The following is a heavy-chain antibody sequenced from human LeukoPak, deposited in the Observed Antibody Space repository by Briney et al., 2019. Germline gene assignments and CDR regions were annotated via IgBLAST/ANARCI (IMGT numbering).Heavy chain of an antibody. CDR2: ISTTSSYT. CDR3: ARDWYCSSSICYTDRNWFDP. Sequence: GGSLRLSCAASAFTFSDYYMSWIRQAPGKGLEWVSYISTTSSYTDYADSVKGRFTISRDDAKNLLYLQMNSLRPDDTAVYYCARDWYCSSSICYTDRNWFDPWGQGTLVTVSS. J-gene: IGHJ5*02. CDR1: AFTFSDYY. D-gene: IGHD2-2*02. V-gene: IGHV3-11*05.